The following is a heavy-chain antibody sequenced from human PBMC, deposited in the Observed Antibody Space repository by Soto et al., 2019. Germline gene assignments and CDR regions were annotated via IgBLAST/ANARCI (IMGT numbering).Heavy chain of an antibody. CDR1: GYAFTTHG. D-gene: IGHD1-1*01. CDR2: ISAHNGNT. J-gene: IGHJ4*02. CDR3: ARGRYGDY. V-gene: IGHV1-18*01. Sequence: QVHLVQSGAEVKKPGASVKVSCKGSGYAFTTHGITWVRQAPGQGLEWMGWISAHNGNTNYAQKLQGRVTVTRDTSTSTPYMELRSLRSDDTAVYYCARGRYGDYWGQGALVIVSS.